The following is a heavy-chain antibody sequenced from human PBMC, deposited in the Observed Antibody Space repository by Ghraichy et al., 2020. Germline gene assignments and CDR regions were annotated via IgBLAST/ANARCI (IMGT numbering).Heavy chain of an antibody. J-gene: IGHJ4*02. CDR3: ARDCMGTTPLED. CDR1: GFTFSSCW. Sequence: GESLNISCTASGFTFSSCWMHWVRQAPGKGLVWVSRISREGGTTSYADSVKGRFTISRDNAKNTLYLEMNNLRAEDTAVYFCARDCMGTTPLEDWGQGTLVTVSS. CDR2: ISREGGTT. V-gene: IGHV3-74*01. D-gene: IGHD2-8*01.